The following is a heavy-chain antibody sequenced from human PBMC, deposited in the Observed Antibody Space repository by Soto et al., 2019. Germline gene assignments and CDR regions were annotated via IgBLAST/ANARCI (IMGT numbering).Heavy chain of an antibody. V-gene: IGHV3-66*01. CDR1: GLTVNNNY. J-gene: IGHJ6*02. CDR3: AGYGSGSYYNPHYYAMDV. D-gene: IGHD3-10*01. CDR2: IFGGGST. Sequence: EVQLVESGGGLVQPGESLRLACAASGLTVNNNYMSWVRQAPGKGLEWVSVIFGGGSTYYADSVKGRFTISRDNSKNTXXLQMNSLRAEDTAVYYCAGYGSGSYYNPHYYAMDVWGQGTTVTVSS.